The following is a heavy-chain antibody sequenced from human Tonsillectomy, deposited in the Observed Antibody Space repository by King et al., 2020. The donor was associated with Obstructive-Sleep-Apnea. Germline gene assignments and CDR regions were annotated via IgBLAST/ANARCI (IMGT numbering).Heavy chain of an antibody. CDR1: GFTFSRYW. D-gene: IGHD3-10*01. CDR2: INQDGSEK. V-gene: IGHV3-7*01. CDR3: AADYYGSN. Sequence: VQLVESGGGLVQPGGSLRLSCAVSGFTFSRYWMTWVRQAPGKGLEWVANINQDGSEKYYVDSVKGRFTISRDNAKNSLYLQMNSLRAEDTAFYYCAADYYGSNWGQGTLVTVSS. J-gene: IGHJ4*02.